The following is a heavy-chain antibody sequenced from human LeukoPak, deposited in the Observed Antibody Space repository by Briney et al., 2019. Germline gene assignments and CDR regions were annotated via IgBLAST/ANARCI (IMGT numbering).Heavy chain of an antibody. D-gene: IGHD5-24*01. CDR1: GFTFGDYA. CDR2: IRSKAYGGTT. J-gene: IGHJ3*02. V-gene: IGHV3-49*03. Sequence: GGSLRLSCTASGFTFGDYAMSWFRQAPGKGLEWVGFIRSKAYGGTTEYAASVKGRFTISRDDSKSIAYLQMNSLKTEDTAVYYCTRDSEMATKKDDAFDIWGQGTMVTVSS. CDR3: TRDSEMATKKDDAFDI.